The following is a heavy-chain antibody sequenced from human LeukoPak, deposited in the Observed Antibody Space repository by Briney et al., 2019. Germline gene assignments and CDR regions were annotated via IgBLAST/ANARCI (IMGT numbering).Heavy chain of an antibody. D-gene: IGHD3-16*01. CDR1: GFTFTTYS. J-gene: IGHJ5*02. Sequence: GGSLRLSCAASGFTFTTYSINWVRQAPGKGPEWVSAIGGRGGSTYYADSLGGRFTISRDNSKDMVYLQMNSLKVEDTATYYCGKEGGAWGQGTKVTVSS. CDR2: IGGRGGST. V-gene: IGHV3-23*01. CDR3: GKEGGA.